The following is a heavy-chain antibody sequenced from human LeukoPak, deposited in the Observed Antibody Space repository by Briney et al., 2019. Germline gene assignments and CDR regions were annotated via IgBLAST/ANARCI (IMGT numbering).Heavy chain of an antibody. Sequence: SGGSLRLSCAASGFTFSSYGMHWVRQAPGKGLEWVAFIRYDGSNKYYADSVKGRFTISRDNSKNTLYLQMNSLRAEDTAVYYCARGPGTSLAYFDYWGQGTLVTVSS. J-gene: IGHJ4*02. CDR1: GFTFSSYG. V-gene: IGHV3-30*02. CDR2: IRYDGSNK. CDR3: ARGPGTSLAYFDY. D-gene: IGHD2-2*01.